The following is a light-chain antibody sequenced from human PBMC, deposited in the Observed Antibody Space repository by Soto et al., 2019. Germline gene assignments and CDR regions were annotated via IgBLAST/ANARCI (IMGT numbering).Light chain of an antibody. J-gene: IGLJ1*01. CDR2: EVH. Sequence: QSVLTPPASVSVSTRQLITISCTGTSSDIGSYDYVAWYQQRPGKAPKLMIYEVHYRPSGVSNRFSGSKSGNTASLTISGLQAEDEAVYYCCSSTRTSNHYFFGSGTKVTVL. V-gene: IGLV2-14*01. CDR3: CSSTRTSNHYF. CDR1: SSDIGSYDY.